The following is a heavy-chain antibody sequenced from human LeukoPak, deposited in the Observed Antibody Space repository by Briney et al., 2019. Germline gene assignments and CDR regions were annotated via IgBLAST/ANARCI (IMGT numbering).Heavy chain of an antibody. CDR1: GYTFTTYA. Sequence: ASVKVSCKASGYTFTTYAMNWVRQAPGQGLEWMGWINTNTGNPTYAQGFTGRFVFSLDTSVSTAYLQITNLKAEDTAVYYCARVDSVASARHFDYWGQGTLVTVSS. D-gene: IGHD6-13*01. CDR2: INTNTGNP. J-gene: IGHJ4*02. V-gene: IGHV7-4-1*02. CDR3: ARVDSVASARHFDY.